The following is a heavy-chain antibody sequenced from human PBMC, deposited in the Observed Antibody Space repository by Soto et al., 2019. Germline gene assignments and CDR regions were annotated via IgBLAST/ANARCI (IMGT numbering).Heavy chain of an antibody. Sequence: SETLSLTCTVSGGSISSGGYYWSWIRQHPGKGLEWIGYIYYSGSTYYNPSLKSRVTISVDTSKNQFSLKLSSVTAADTAVYYCARGIYGDSWFDPWGQGTLVTVSS. CDR1: GGSISSGGYY. D-gene: IGHD4-17*01. CDR3: ARGIYGDSWFDP. J-gene: IGHJ5*02. CDR2: IYYSGST. V-gene: IGHV4-31*03.